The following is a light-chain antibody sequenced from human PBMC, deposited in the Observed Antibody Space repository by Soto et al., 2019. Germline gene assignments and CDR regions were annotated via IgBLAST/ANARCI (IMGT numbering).Light chain of an antibody. CDR3: QQYDNLLGYT. CDR2: DAS. CDR1: QAISNY. V-gene: IGKV1-33*01. J-gene: IGKJ2*01. Sequence: DIQMTQSPSSLSASVGDRVTITCQASQAISNYLNWYQQKPGKAPKLLIYDASNLETGVPSRFSGSGSGTDFTFTISSLQPEDIATYYCQQYDNLLGYTCGQGTKLEIK.